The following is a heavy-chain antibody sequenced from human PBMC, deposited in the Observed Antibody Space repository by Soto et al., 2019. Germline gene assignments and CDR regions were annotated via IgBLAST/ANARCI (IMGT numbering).Heavy chain of an antibody. J-gene: IGHJ4*02. Sequence: SETLSLTGAVCGGCFSAYFWRWIRQPPGKGLELIGGIYTRGSTHXNPSLKSRVAMSVDTSKNQFSLKLSSVTAADTAVYYCARVMEQLALDYWGQGTLVTVSS. V-gene: IGHV4-59*10. CDR3: ARVMEQLALDY. CDR1: GGCFSAYF. CDR2: IYTRGST. D-gene: IGHD6-6*01.